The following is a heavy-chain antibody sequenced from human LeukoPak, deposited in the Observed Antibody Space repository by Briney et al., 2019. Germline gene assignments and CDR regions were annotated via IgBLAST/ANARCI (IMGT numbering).Heavy chain of an antibody. CDR3: ARGASSWEPESYYFDY. J-gene: IGHJ4*02. Sequence: GGSLRLSCAASGFTFSSYEMNWVRQAPGKGLEWVSYISDSGSTKYYADSVKGRFTISRDNAKNSMYLQMNSLRAEDTAVYYCARGASSWEPESYYFDYWGQGTLVTVSS. D-gene: IGHD1-26*01. V-gene: IGHV3-48*03. CDR1: GFTFSSYE. CDR2: ISDSGSTK.